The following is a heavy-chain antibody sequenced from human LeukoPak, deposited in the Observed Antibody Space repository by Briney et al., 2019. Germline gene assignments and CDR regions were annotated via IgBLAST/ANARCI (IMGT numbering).Heavy chain of an antibody. J-gene: IGHJ4*02. D-gene: IGHD1-20*01. CDR2: IIPILGIA. Sequence: GASVKVSCKASGGTFSSYAISWVRQAPGQGLEWMGRIIPILGIANYAQKFQGRVTITADKSTSTAYMELSSLRSEDTAVYYCARAFVPHNWNDPLDYWGQGTLVTVSS. CDR1: GGTFSSYA. V-gene: IGHV1-69*04. CDR3: ARAFVPHNWNDPLDY.